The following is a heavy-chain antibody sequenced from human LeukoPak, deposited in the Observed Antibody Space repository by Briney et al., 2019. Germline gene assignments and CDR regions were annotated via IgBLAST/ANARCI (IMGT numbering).Heavy chain of an antibody. Sequence: SETLSLTCAVYGGSFSGYYWSWIRQPPGKGLEWIGEINHSGSTNYNPSLKSRVTISVDTSKNQFSLKLSSVTAADTAVYYCARGRRRPWILGYRFDYWGQGTLVTVSS. J-gene: IGHJ4*02. CDR3: ARGRRRPWILGYRFDY. D-gene: IGHD5-12*01. CDR1: GGSFSGYY. CDR2: INHSGST. V-gene: IGHV4-34*01.